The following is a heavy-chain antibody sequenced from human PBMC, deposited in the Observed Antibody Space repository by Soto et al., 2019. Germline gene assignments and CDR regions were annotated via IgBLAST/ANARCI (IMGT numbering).Heavy chain of an antibody. CDR2: VSFDGTKK. CDR1: GFTFSSYG. V-gene: IGHV3-30*18. Sequence: VQLEESGGGVVQPGRSLRLSCVASGFTFSSYGMHWVRQAPGKGLEWVAFVSFDGTKKSYAGSVKGRFTISSDNSKNTVYLQMDSLRAEDTAVYYCAKDGVVGSTQIIYYFDYWGQGNLVTVSS. J-gene: IGHJ4*02. D-gene: IGHD1-26*01. CDR3: AKDGVVGSTQIIYYFDY.